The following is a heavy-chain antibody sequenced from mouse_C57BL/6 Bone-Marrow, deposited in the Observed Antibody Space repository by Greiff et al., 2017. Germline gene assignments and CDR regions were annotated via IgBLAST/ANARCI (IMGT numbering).Heavy chain of an antibody. CDR1: GYTFTDYY. Sequence: EVQLQQSGPELVKPGASVKISCKASGYTFTDYYMNWVKQSHGKSLESIGDINPNNGGTSYNQKLKGKATLTVDKSSSTAYMELRSLTSEDSAVYYCARDYYGSSWYFDYWGQGTILTVSS. V-gene: IGHV1-26*01. D-gene: IGHD1-1*01. J-gene: IGHJ2*01. CDR3: ARDYYGSSWYFDY. CDR2: INPNNGGT.